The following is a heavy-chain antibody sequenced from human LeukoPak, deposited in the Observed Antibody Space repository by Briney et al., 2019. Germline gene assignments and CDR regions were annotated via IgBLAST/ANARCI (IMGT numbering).Heavy chain of an antibody. V-gene: IGHV1-8*01. J-gene: IGHJ5*02. CDR3: ATPSAQISHSSGYYSA. CDR2: MNPDSGNT. Sequence: ASVKVSCKASGYTFTNYDINWVRQAPGQGLEWMGWMNPDSGNTGYAQQFQGRVTMTRDNPISTAYMELSGLRTDDTAVYYCATPSAQISHSSGYYSAWGQGTLVTVSS. D-gene: IGHD3-22*01. CDR1: GYTFTNYD.